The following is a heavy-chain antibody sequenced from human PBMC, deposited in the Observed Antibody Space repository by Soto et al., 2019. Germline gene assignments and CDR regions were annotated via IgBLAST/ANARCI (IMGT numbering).Heavy chain of an antibody. CDR1: GGSFSGYY. J-gene: IGHJ3*02. D-gene: IGHD3-22*01. CDR2: INHSGST. Sequence: PSETLSLTCAVYGGSFSGYYWSWIRQPPGKGLEWIGEINHSGSTNYNPYLKSRVTISVDTSKNEFSLKLSSVTAADTAVYYCARYRRTYYYDSSGYSPPPDAFDIWGQGTMVTVSS. CDR3: ARYRRTYYYDSSGYSPPPDAFDI. V-gene: IGHV4-34*01.